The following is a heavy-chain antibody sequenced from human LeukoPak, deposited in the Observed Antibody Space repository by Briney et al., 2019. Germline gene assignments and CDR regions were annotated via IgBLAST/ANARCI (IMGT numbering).Heavy chain of an antibody. D-gene: IGHD2-15*01. CDR2: INPNSGGT. J-gene: IGHJ4*02. Sequence: GASVKVSCKASGYTFTGYYMHWVRQAPGQGLEWMGWINPNSGGTNYAQKFQGRVTMTRDTCISTAYMELSRLRSDDTAVYYCARDYRPYCSGGSCYSDPSDPGVDYWGQGTLVTVSS. V-gene: IGHV1-2*02. CDR1: GYTFTGYY. CDR3: ARDYRPYCSGGSCYSDPSDPGVDY.